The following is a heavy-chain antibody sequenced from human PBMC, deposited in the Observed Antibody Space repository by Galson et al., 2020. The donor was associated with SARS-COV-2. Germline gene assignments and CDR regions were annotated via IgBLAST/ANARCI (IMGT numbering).Heavy chain of an antibody. J-gene: IGHJ3*02. CDR2: IYSGGST. V-gene: IGHV3-53*01. CDR3: ARSYDSSGYDAFDI. CDR1: GFTVSSNY. Sequence: GGSLRLSCAASGFTVSSNYMSWVRQAPGKGLEWVSVIYSGGSTYYADSVKGRFTISRDNSKNTLYLQMNSLGVEDTAVYYCARSYDSSGYDAFDIWGQGTMVTVSS. D-gene: IGHD3-22*01.